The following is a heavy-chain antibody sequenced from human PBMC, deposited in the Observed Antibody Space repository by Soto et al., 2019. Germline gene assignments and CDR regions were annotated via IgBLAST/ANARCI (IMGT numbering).Heavy chain of an antibody. CDR3: ARIKLASLDH. CDR2: INPASQLR. J-gene: IGHJ4*02. Sequence: QVVLLQSGTEVKRPGSSVKVSCKASGVPFNSYGFAWVRQAPGRGLEWGGRINPASQLRNYEQSVQGRVTITADTPTTTAYMEWSGLTSEETAVYYCARIKLASLDHWGQGTLVTVSS. CDR1: GVPFNSYG. V-gene: IGHV1-69*09.